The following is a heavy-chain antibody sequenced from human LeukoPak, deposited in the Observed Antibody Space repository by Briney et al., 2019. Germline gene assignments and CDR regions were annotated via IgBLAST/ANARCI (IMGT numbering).Heavy chain of an antibody. D-gene: IGHD1/OR15-1a*01. CDR3: ASRTSGLYYGMDV. CDR1: GGSISSYY. V-gene: IGHV4-34*01. J-gene: IGHJ6*02. Sequence: PSETLSLTCTVSGGSISSYYWSWIRQPPGKGLEWIGEINHSGSTNYNPSLKSRVTISVDTSKNQFSLKLSSVTAADTAVYYCASRTSGLYYGMDVWGQGTTVTVSS. CDR2: INHSGST.